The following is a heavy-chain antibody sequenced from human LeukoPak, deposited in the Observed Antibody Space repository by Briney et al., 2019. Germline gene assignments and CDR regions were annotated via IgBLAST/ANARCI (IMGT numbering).Heavy chain of an antibody. V-gene: IGHV4-59*08. J-gene: IGHJ4*02. CDR1: GGSITSYY. Sequence: PSETLSLTCSVSGGSITSYYWSWIRPPPGQGLEWMGYIYYSGSTNYNPSLKSRVTISLDTSKNQFSLKLSSVTAADTTVYYCARGARAGYNLEPFDYWGQGTLVTVSS. D-gene: IGHD5-24*01. CDR2: IYYSGST. CDR3: ARGARAGYNLEPFDY.